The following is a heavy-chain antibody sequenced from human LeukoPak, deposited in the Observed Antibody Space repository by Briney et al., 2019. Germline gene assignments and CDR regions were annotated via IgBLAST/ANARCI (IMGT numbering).Heavy chain of an antibody. CDR1: GFTFSSYA. CDR2: ISYDGSNK. D-gene: IGHD5-18*01. J-gene: IGHJ6*02. CDR3: ARDRDTAIVPYYYYYYGMDV. V-gene: IGHV3-30*04. Sequence: GGSLRLSCAASGFTFSSYAMHWVHQAPGKGLEWVAVISYDGSNKYYADSVKGRFTISRDNSKNTLYLQMNSLRAEDTAVYYCARDRDTAIVPYYYYYYGMDVWGQGTTVTVSS.